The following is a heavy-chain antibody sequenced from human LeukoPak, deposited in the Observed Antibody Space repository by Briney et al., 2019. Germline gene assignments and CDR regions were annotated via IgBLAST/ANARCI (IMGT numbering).Heavy chain of an antibody. CDR2: IWYDGSNK. CDR1: GFSFSSYG. J-gene: IGHJ4*02. D-gene: IGHD6-13*01. V-gene: IGHV3-33*06. Sequence: QSGGSLRLSCAASGFSFSSYGMHWVRQAPGKGLEWVAVIWYDGSNKYYADSVKGRFTISRDNSRNTLFLQMNSLRAEDTAVYYCAKEPRKIAAAGTGAVWDYWGQGTLVTVSS. CDR3: AKEPRKIAAAGTGAVWDY.